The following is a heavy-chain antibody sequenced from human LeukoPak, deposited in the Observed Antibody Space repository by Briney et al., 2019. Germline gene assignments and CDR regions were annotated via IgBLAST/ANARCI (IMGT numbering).Heavy chain of an antibody. CDR1: GGSISSYY. D-gene: IGHD2-2*01. J-gene: IGHJ3*02. V-gene: IGHV4-4*07. CDR3: ARDRPDSTSCYLPHCGNHDAFDI. Sequence: PSETLSLTCTVSGGSISSYYWSWIRQPAGKGLEWIGRIYTSGSTNYNPSLKSRVTMSVDTSKNQFSLKLSSVTAADTAVYYCARDRPDSTSCYLPHCGNHDAFDIWGQGTMVTVSS. CDR2: IYTSGST.